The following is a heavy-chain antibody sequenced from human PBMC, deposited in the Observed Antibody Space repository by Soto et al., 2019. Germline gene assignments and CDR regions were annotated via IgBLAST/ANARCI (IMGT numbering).Heavy chain of an antibody. J-gene: IGHJ4*02. V-gene: IGHV4-30-4*08. CDR3: ARGTGSEFEGADFDY. Sequence: SETLSLTCTVSGDSISSATHYWNWIRQHPGKGLEWIGYIYYSGSTYYNPSLKSRVTISVDTSKNQFSLKLSSVTAADTAVYYCARGTGSEFEGADFDYWGQGTLVTVSS. D-gene: IGHD3-16*01. CDR2: IYYSGST. CDR1: GDSISSATHY.